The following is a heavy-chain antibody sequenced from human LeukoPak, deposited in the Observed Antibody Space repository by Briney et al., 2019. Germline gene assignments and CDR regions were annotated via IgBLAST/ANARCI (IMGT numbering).Heavy chain of an antibody. D-gene: IGHD1-7*01. CDR2: ISSSSSYI. Sequence: GGSLRLSCAASGFTFSSYSMNWVRQAPGKGREWVSSISSSSSYIYYADSVKGRFIISRDNAKSSLYLQMNSLRPDDTAVYFCARCAGTPQYYYFYYYMDVWGKGTTVTVSS. CDR3: ARCAGTPQYYYFYYYMDV. J-gene: IGHJ6*03. V-gene: IGHV3-21*01. CDR1: GFTFSSYS.